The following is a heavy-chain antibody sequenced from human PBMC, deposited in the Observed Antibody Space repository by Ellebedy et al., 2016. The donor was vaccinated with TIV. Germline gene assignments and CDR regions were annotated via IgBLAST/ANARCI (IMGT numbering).Heavy chain of an antibody. CDR3: ATGGSGWYVDY. J-gene: IGHJ4*02. D-gene: IGHD6-19*01. V-gene: IGHV1-24*01. Sequence: AASVKVSCKASGYTFTSYYMHWVRQAPGKGLEWMGGFDPEDGETIYAQKFQGRVTMTEDTSTDTAYMELSSLRSEDTAVYYCATGGSGWYVDYWGQGTLVTVSS. CDR1: GYTFTSYY. CDR2: FDPEDGET.